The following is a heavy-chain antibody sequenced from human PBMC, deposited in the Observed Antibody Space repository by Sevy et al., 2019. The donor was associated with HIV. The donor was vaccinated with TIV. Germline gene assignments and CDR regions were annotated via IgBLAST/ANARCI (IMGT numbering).Heavy chain of an antibody. Sequence: SETLSLTCAVYGGSFSGYYWSWIRQPPGKGLEWIGEINHSGSTNYNPYLKSGVTISVDTSKNQFSLKLSSVTAADTAVYYCASNPIAAAGYYYYYYGMDVWGQGTTVTVSS. V-gene: IGHV4-34*01. CDR1: GGSFSGYY. J-gene: IGHJ6*02. CDR3: ASNPIAAAGYYYYYYGMDV. D-gene: IGHD6-13*01. CDR2: INHSGST.